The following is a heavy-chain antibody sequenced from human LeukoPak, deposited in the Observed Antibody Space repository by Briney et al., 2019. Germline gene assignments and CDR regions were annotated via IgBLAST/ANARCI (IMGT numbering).Heavy chain of an antibody. CDR2: MHHSGST. V-gene: IGHV4-4*02. Sequence: SETLSLTCAVSGDSISSSNWWSWVRQPPGKGLEWIGEMHHSGSTNYNPSLKSRVTISIDKSKNQFSLNLSSVTAADTAVYYCARDRYYYDSSARYFDYWGQGTLVTVSS. CDR1: GDSISSSNW. CDR3: ARDRYYYDSSARYFDY. D-gene: IGHD3-22*01. J-gene: IGHJ4*02.